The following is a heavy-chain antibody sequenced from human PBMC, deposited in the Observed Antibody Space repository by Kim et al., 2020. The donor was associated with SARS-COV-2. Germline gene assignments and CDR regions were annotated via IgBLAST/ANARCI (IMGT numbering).Heavy chain of an antibody. V-gene: IGHV4-59*11. D-gene: IGHD1-1*01. Sequence: SETLSLTCTVSGGSISSHYWSWIRQPPGKGLEWIGYIYYSGSTNYNPSLKSRVTISVDTSKNQFSLKLSSVTAADTAVYYCARDTPTGQGVDYWGQGTLVTVSS. CDR2: IYYSGST. CDR3: ARDTPTGQGVDY. J-gene: IGHJ4*02. CDR1: GGSISSHY.